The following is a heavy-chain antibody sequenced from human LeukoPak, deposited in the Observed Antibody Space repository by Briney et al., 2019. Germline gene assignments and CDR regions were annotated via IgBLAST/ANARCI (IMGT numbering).Heavy chain of an antibody. CDR1: GFTVSSNY. D-gene: IGHD5-24*01. J-gene: IGHJ5*02. CDR2: IYSGGST. CDR3: AREMVGMATIALSRWFDP. Sequence: GGSLRLSCAASGFTVSSNYMSWVRQAPGKGLEWVSVIYSGGSTYYADSVKGRFTISRHNSKNTLYLQMNSLRAEDTAVYYCAREMVGMATIALSRWFDPWGQGTLVTVSS. V-gene: IGHV3-53*04.